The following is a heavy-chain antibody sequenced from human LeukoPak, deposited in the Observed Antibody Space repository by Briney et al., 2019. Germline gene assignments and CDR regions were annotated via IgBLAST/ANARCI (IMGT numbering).Heavy chain of an antibody. CDR2: ISSSSSYI. CDR1: GFTFSSYS. Sequence: GGSLRLSCAASGFTFSSYSMNWVRQALGKGLEWVSSISSSSSYIYYADSVKGRFTISRDNAKNSLYLQMNSLRAEDTAVYYCARDLPDYGDYFDYWGQGTLVTVSS. J-gene: IGHJ4*02. V-gene: IGHV3-21*01. D-gene: IGHD4-17*01. CDR3: ARDLPDYGDYFDY.